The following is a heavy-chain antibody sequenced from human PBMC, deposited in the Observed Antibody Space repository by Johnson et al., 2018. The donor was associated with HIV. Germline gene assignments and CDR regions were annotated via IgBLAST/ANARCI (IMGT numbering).Heavy chain of an antibody. D-gene: IGHD6-13*01. CDR3: ARVGQQSNAFDI. J-gene: IGHJ3*02. CDR1: GFTFSSYA. V-gene: IGHV3-20*04. CDR2: INWNGGST. Sequence: VQLVESGGGVVQPGRSLRLSCAASGFTFSSYAMHWVRQGPGKGLEWVSGINWNGGSTGYADSVKGRFTISRDNAKNSLYLQMNSLRAEDTAVYYCARVGQQSNAFDIWGQGTMVTVSS.